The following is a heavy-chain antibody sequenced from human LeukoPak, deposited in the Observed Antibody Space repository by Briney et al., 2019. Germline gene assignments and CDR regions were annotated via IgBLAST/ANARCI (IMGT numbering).Heavy chain of an antibody. CDR1: GYTFTGYY. V-gene: IGHV1-46*01. CDR3: ARDNSVGDIAWWFDP. D-gene: IGHD3-10*01. J-gene: IGHJ5*02. Sequence: ASVKVSCMASGYTFTGYYMHWVRQAPGQGLEWIGLINPTGTRTLYAQKFQGRVTMTRDMSTSTDYMELSSLRSEDTAVYYCARDNSVGDIAWWFDPWGQGTLVTVSS. CDR2: INPTGTRT.